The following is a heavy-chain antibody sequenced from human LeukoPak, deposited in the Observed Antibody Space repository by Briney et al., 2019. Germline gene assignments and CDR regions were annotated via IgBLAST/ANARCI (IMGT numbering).Heavy chain of an antibody. Sequence: PSQTLSLTCTVSGGSISSGVYYWSWIRQPPGKGLEWIGYIYHSGSTNYNPSLKSRVTISVDTSKNQFSLKLSSVTAADTAVYYCARQVRNTLDYWGQGTLVTVSS. CDR3: ARQVRNTLDY. V-gene: IGHV4-30-2*01. D-gene: IGHD4/OR15-4a*01. CDR2: IYHSGST. J-gene: IGHJ4*02. CDR1: GGSISSGVYY.